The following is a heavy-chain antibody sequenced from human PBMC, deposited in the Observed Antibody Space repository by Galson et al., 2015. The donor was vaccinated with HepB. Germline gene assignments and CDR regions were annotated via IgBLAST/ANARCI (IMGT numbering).Heavy chain of an antibody. J-gene: IGHJ6*02. CDR2: INPSGGST. V-gene: IGHV1-46*01. D-gene: IGHD5-12*01. CDR1: GYTFTSYY. Sequence: SVKVSCKASGYTFTSYYMHWVRQAPGQGLEWMGIINPSGGSTSYAQKFQGRVTMTRDTSTSTVYMELSSLRSEDTAVYYCARDVSGFGIVATTINYYYYGMDVWGQGTTVTVSS. CDR3: ARDVSGFGIVATTINYYYYGMDV.